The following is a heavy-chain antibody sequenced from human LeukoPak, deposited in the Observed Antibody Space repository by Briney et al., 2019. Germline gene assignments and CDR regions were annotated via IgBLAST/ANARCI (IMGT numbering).Heavy chain of an antibody. CDR2: IYYSGST. CDR3: ARWAPRAAAGSRLYYFDY. CDR1: GGSISSSSYY. J-gene: IGHJ4*02. Sequence: SETLSLTCTVSGGSISSSSYYWGWIRQPPGKGLEWIGSIYYSGSTYYNPSLKSRVTISVDTSKNQFSLKLSSVTAADTAVYYCARWAPRAAAGSRLYYFDYWGQGTLVTVSS. D-gene: IGHD6-13*01. V-gene: IGHV4-39*01.